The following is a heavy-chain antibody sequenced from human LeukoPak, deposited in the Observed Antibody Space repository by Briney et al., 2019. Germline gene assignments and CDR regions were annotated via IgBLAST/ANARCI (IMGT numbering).Heavy chain of an antibody. D-gene: IGHD5-18*01. CDR1: GYTFTDYF. J-gene: IGHJ4*02. CDR2: INPNSGGT. V-gene: IGHV1-2*02. Sequence: ASVKVSCKASGYTFTDYFMHWVRQAPGQGLEWMGWINPNSGGTHYAQKFQGGVTMTRDTSISTAYMEVSRLRSDDTAVYYCARDPGYSSPRGDYWGRGTLVTVSS. CDR3: ARDPGYSSPRGDY.